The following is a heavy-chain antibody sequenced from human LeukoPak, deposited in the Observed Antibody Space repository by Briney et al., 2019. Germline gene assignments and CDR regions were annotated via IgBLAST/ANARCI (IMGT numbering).Heavy chain of an antibody. D-gene: IGHD1-26*01. CDR2: ISGSGGST. V-gene: IGHV3-23*01. CDR3: AKGPGSQLTLVGATLDP. Sequence: GGSLRLSCAASGFTFSSYAMSWVRQAPGKGLEWVSAISGSGGSTYYADSVKGRFTISRDNSKNTLYLQMNSLRAEDTAVYYCAKGPGSQLTLVGATLDPWGQGTLVTVSS. J-gene: IGHJ5*02. CDR1: GFTFSSYA.